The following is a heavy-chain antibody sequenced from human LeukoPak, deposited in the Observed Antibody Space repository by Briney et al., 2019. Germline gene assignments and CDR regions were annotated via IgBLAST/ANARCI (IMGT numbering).Heavy chain of an antibody. D-gene: IGHD3-10*01. V-gene: IGHV3-66*01. Sequence: GGSLRLSCAASGFTVSSNYMSWVRQAPGKGLEWVSVIYSGGSTYYADSVKGRFTISRDNSRNTLYLQMNSLRAEDTAVCYCARVGSGVWYFDLWGRGTLVTVSS. J-gene: IGHJ2*01. CDR3: ARVGSGVWYFDL. CDR2: IYSGGST. CDR1: GFTVSSNY.